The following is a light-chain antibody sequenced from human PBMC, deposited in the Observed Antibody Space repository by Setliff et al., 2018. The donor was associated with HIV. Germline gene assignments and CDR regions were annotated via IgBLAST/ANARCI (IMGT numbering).Light chain of an antibody. V-gene: IGLV2-23*01. CDR3: CSNTGSNTLG. CDR2: QAT. Sequence: LTQPASVSGSPGQSITISCTGTSNDVGRYDLVSWYQQHPARAPKLIIYQATRRPSGVSNRFSGSKSGNVASLTISGLQAEDEADYYCCSNTGSNTLGFGTGTRSPS. CDR1: SNDVGRYDL. J-gene: IGLJ1*01.